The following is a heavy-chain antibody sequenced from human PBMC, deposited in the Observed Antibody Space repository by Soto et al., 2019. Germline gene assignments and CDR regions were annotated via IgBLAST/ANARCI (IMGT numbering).Heavy chain of an antibody. CDR3: ARDAPPEDY. CDR2: NNAYNGNT. CDR1: GYTFTTYA. V-gene: IGHV1-18*01. J-gene: IGHJ4*02. Sequence: QVQLVQSGAEVKKPGASVKVSCKASGYTFTTYAISWVRQAPGQGLEWMGWNNAYNGNTNYAQKLRARITMTTDTSTSTAYMELRSLRSDDTAVYYCARDAPPEDYWGQGTLVTVSS.